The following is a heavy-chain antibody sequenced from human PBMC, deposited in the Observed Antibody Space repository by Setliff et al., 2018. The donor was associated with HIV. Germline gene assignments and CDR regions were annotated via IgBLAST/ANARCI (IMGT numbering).Heavy chain of an antibody. CDR2: MYHSGST. Sequence: SETLSLTCAVSGGSISSSNWWSWVRQPPGKGLEWIGEMYHSGSTNYNPSLKSRVTISVDTSKNQFSLKLSSVTAADTAVYYCARSGIAAVGGWFDPWGQGTLVTVSS. V-gene: IGHV4-4*02. CDR3: ARSGIAAVGGWFDP. CDR1: GGSISSSNW. D-gene: IGHD6-13*01. J-gene: IGHJ5*02.